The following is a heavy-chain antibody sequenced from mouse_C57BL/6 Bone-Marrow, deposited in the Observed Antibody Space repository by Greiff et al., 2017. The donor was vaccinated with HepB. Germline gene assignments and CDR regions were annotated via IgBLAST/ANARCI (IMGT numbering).Heavy chain of an antibody. Sequence: VQLQQSGPELVKPGASVKISCKASGYSFTGYYMNWVKQSPEKSLEWIGEINPSTGGTTYNQKFKAKATLTVDKSSSTAYMQLKSLTSEDSAVYYCARGGLPVAYWGQGTLVTVSA. CDR2: INPSTGGT. CDR3: ARGGLPVAY. CDR1: GYSFTGYY. J-gene: IGHJ3*01. V-gene: IGHV1-42*01. D-gene: IGHD2-2*01.